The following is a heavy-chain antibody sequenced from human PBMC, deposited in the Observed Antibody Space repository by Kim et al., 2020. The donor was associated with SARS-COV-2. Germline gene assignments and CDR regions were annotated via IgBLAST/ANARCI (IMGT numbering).Heavy chain of an antibody. CDR1: GFTFRNYA. D-gene: IGHD5-12*01. J-gene: IGHJ4*02. Sequence: GGSLRLSCAASGFTFRNYAMHWVRQAPGKGLEWVAVISNDGSNKYYADSVKGRFTISRDNTKHTLYLQMDSLRAEDTAVYYWARERLKDGYIDWGQGTLGTVSS. CDR2: ISNDGSNK. CDR3: ARERLKDGYID. V-gene: IGHV3-30-3*01.